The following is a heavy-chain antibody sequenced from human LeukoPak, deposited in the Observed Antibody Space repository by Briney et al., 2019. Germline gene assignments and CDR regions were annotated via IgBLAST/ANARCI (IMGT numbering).Heavy chain of an antibody. CDR2: MNNDGSSA. J-gene: IGHJ6*02. Sequence: GGSLRLSCAASGFTFSSSAMSWVRQAPGKGLVWVSRMNNDGSSASYVDSVKGRFTISRDNAKNTLFLQMNSLRAEDTAVYYCARRGTGHGMDVWGQGTTVIVSS. CDR3: ARRGTGHGMDV. CDR1: GFTFSSSA. V-gene: IGHV3-74*01. D-gene: IGHD1-1*01.